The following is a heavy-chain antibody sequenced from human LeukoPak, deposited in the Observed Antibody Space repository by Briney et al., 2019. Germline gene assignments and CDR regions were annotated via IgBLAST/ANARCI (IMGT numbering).Heavy chain of an antibody. CDR3: AKSGGIGVVLAATALDY. Sequence: PGGSLSLSCAVSRYPFSRYAMSWVRQAPGKGLEWVSAISGSGGSTYYADSVKGRFTISRDNSKNPLYLQMSTLRAEDTAVYYCAKSGGIGVVLAATALDYWGQGTLVTVSS. D-gene: IGHD2-15*01. CDR1: RYPFSRYA. V-gene: IGHV3-23*01. J-gene: IGHJ4*02. CDR2: ISGSGGST.